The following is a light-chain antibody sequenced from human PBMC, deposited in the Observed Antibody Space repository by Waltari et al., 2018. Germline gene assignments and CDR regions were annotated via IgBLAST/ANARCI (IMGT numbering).Light chain of an antibody. CDR3: LQDYTYPMT. V-gene: IGKV1-6*01. Sequence: AIQMTQSPSSLSASVGDIVTITCRASQDIRNDLGWYQQKPGKAPKLLIYATSTLQSGVPSRFSGSGSGTDFSLTINSLQAEDFATYYCLQDYTYPMTFGQGTKVEVK. CDR1: QDIRND. CDR2: ATS. J-gene: IGKJ1*01.